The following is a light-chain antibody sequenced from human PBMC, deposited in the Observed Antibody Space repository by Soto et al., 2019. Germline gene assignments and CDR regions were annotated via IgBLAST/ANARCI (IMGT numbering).Light chain of an antibody. CDR1: QSVGSSY. V-gene: IGKV3-20*01. J-gene: IGKJ1*01. Sequence: EIVLTQSPGPLSLSPGERATLSCMSSQSVGSSYLAWYQQKPGQAPRLIIYDASSRATGIPDRFSGSGSGTDFTLTISRLEPEDVAVYYCQQYGSSPRTFGQGTKVDIK. CDR3: QQYGSSPRT. CDR2: DAS.